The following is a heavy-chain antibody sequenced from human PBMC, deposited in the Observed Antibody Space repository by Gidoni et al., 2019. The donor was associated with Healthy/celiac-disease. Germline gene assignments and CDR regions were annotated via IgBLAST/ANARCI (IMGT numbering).Heavy chain of an antibody. Sequence: QVQLVQSGAEVKKPGSSVKVSCKASGGTFSSYAISWVRQAPGQGLEWMGGIIPIFGTANYAQKFQGRVTITADESTSTAYMELSSLRSEDTAVYYCARASSGYYQYYFDYWGQGTLVTVSS. CDR1: GGTFSSYA. CDR2: IIPIFGTA. D-gene: IGHD3-22*01. CDR3: ARASSGYYQYYFDY. V-gene: IGHV1-69*01. J-gene: IGHJ4*02.